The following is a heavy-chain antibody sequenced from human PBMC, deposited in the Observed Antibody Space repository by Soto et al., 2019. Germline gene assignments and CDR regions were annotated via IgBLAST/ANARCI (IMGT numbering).Heavy chain of an antibody. CDR3: AREGGYSCYVRTGRFDY. CDR1: GGSISSYY. Sequence: PSETLSLTCTVSGGSISSYYWSWIRQPPGKGLEWIGYIYYSGSTNYNPSLKSRVTISVDTSKNQFSLKLSSVTAADTAVYYCAREGGYSCYVRTGRFDYWGQGTLVTVSS. J-gene: IGHJ4*02. D-gene: IGHD5-12*01. CDR2: IYYSGST. V-gene: IGHV4-59*01.